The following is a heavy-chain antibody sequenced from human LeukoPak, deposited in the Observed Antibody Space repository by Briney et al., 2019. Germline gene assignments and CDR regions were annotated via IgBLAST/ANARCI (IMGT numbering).Heavy chain of an antibody. CDR3: ARGIAAGSVVDY. J-gene: IGHJ4*02. CDR1: GYTFTSYY. D-gene: IGHD6-13*01. V-gene: IGHV1-46*01. CDR2: INPSGGST. Sequence: GASVKVSCKASGYTFTSYYMHWVRQAPGQGLEWMGIINPSGGSTSYAQKFQGRVTMTRDMSTSTVYMELSRLRSDDTAVYYCARGIAAGSVVDYWGQGTLVTVSS.